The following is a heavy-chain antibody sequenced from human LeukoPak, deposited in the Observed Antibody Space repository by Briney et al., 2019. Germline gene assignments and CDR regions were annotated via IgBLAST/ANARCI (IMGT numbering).Heavy chain of an antibody. CDR2: ISVTGGAT. Sequence: GGSLRLSCVASGFSFGNYAMSWVRQAPGKGLQWVSQISVTGGATWYADFARDRFTISRDNSKKTLYLQMSGLRVEDTAMYYCVKDPRDTYGTNWFVSWGQGTLLIVSS. CDR3: VKDPRDTYGTNWFVS. J-gene: IGHJ5*01. CDR1: GFSFGNYA. D-gene: IGHD2-21*01. V-gene: IGHV3-23*01.